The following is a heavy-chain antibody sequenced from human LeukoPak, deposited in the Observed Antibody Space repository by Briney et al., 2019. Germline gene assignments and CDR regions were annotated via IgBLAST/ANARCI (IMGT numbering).Heavy chain of an antibody. Sequence: PSETLSLTCTVSGGSISSNTYHWGWIRQPPGKGLEWIGYMYYTGATNYNPYLKSRVTIPLDTSKNQFSLKLHSVTAADTAVYYCARFRGSGWYYFDSWGQGTLVTVSS. CDR1: GGSISSNTYH. J-gene: IGHJ4*02. CDR2: MYYTGAT. CDR3: ARFRGSGWYYFDS. D-gene: IGHD6-19*01. V-gene: IGHV4-61*05.